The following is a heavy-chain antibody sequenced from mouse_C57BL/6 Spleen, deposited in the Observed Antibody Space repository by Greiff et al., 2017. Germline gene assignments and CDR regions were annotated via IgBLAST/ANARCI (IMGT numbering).Heavy chain of an antibody. CDR1: GYTFTDYE. CDR2: IDPETGGT. D-gene: IGHD1-1*01. V-gene: IGHV1-15*01. Sequence: VQLQQSGAELVRPGASVTLSCKASGYTFTDYEMHWVKQTPVHGLEWIGAIDPETGGTDYNQKFKGKAILTADKSSSTAYMELRSLTSEDSAVYYCTSYDGTAMDYWGQGTSVTVSS. J-gene: IGHJ4*01. CDR3: TSYDGTAMDY.